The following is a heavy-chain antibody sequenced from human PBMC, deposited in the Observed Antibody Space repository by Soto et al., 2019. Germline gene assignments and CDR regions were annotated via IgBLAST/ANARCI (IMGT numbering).Heavy chain of an antibody. CDR2: VYFSGST. D-gene: IGHD6-19*01. Sequence: QVQLQESGPGLVKPSETLSLTCNVSGGAIPGYYWNWIRQPPGKGLEWIGYVYFSGSTKYNPSLKSRVTILVDMSKNQFSLRLTSVTSADTAVYYCSRERGAVASTADAFEIWGQGTMVTVSS. J-gene: IGHJ3*02. CDR1: GGAIPGYY. V-gene: IGHV4-59*01. CDR3: SRERGAVASTADAFEI.